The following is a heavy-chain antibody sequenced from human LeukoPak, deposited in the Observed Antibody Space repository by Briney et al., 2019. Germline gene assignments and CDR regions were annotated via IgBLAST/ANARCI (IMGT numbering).Heavy chain of an antibody. CDR2: IRYEGSNK. J-gene: IGHJ4*02. CDR3: AKRLLLWFGGAESIEAFDY. V-gene: IGHV3-30*02. CDR1: GFTFSSYG. Sequence: GGSLRLSCAASGFTFSSYGMHWVRQAPGKGLEWVAFIRYEGSNKYYADSVKGRFTISRDNSKNTLYLQMNSLRAEDTAVYYCAKRLLLWFGGAESIEAFDYWGQGTLVTVSS. D-gene: IGHD3-10*01.